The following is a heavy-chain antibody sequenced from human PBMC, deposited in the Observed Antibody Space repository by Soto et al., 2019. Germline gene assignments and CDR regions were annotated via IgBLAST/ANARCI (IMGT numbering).Heavy chain of an antibody. CDR2: ISSSSSTI. CDR1: GFTFSSYS. J-gene: IGHJ4*02. D-gene: IGHD6-13*01. Sequence: PGGSLRLSCAASGFTFSSYSMNWVRQAPGKGLEWVSYISSSSSTIYYADSVKGRFTISRDNAKNSLYLQMNSLRDEDTAVYYCARDSAFSSYSSSWYVGDYWGQGTLVTVSS. V-gene: IGHV3-48*02. CDR3: ARDSAFSSYSSSWYVGDY.